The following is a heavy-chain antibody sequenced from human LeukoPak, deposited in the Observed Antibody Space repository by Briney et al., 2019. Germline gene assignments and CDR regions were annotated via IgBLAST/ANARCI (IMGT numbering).Heavy chain of an antibody. CDR2: ISYDGSNK. Sequence: PGGSLRLSCAASGFTFSSYGMHWVRQAPGKGLEWVAVISYDGSNKYYADSVKGRFTISRDNSKNTLYLQMNSLRAEDTAVYYCAKDGLDIVVVPACYFDYWGQGTLVTVSS. CDR3: AKDGLDIVVVPACYFDY. CDR1: GFTFSSYG. V-gene: IGHV3-30*18. D-gene: IGHD2-2*01. J-gene: IGHJ4*02.